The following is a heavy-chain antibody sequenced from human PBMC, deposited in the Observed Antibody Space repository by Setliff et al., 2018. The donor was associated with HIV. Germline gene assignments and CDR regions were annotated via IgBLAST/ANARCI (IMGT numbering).Heavy chain of an antibody. J-gene: IGHJ6*03. V-gene: IGHV1-69*02. CDR3: ARCGAGEWHLYMDV. D-gene: IGHD3-16*01. CDR2: SIPILGIG. CDR1: GGTFSSYT. Sequence: SVKVSCKASGGTFSSYTINWVRQAPGQGLEWMGRSIPILGIGNDEQAQKFKGRVTFTADKSTSTVYVELSSLRSEDTAVYYCARCGAGEWHLYMDVWGKGTAVTVS.